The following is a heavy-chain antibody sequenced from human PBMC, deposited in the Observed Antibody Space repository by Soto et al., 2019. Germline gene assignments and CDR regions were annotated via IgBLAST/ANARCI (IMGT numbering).Heavy chain of an antibody. CDR2: ISAYNGNT. J-gene: IGHJ5*02. Sequence: ASVKVSCKASGYTFTSYGISWVGRAPGQGLEWMGWISAYNGNTNYAQKLQGRVTMTTDTSTSTAYMELRSLRSDDTAVYYCARCPPYSSGWYGGKLWFDPWGQGTLVTVS. V-gene: IGHV1-18*04. CDR1: GYTFTSYG. CDR3: ARCPPYSSGWYGGKLWFDP. D-gene: IGHD6-19*01.